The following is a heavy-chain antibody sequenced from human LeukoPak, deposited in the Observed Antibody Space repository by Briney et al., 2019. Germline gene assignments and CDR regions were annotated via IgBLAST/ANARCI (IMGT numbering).Heavy chain of an antibody. D-gene: IGHD4-11*01. Sequence: SVKVSCKASGGTFSSHAISWVRQAPGQGLEWMGGIIPFFGTANYAQKFQGRVTITADESTSTAYMELSSLRSEDTAVYYCARGAYSNYFYHYMDVWGKGTTVTVSS. CDR3: ARGAYSNYFYHYMDV. CDR2: IIPFFGTA. J-gene: IGHJ6*03. CDR1: GGTFSSHA. V-gene: IGHV1-69*13.